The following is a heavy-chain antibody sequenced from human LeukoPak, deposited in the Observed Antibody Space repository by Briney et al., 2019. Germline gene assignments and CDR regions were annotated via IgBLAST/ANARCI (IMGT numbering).Heavy chain of an antibody. CDR1: GGSISSSSYY. J-gene: IGHJ3*02. Sequence: SETLSLTCTVSGGSISSSSYYWGWIRQPPGKGLERIGSIYYSGSTYYNPSLKSRVTISVDTSKNQFSLKLSSVTAADTAVYYCASQSFWSGYYTDFGAFDIWGQGTMVTVSS. CDR3: ASQSFWSGYYTDFGAFDI. D-gene: IGHD3-3*01. CDR2: IYYSGST. V-gene: IGHV4-39*01.